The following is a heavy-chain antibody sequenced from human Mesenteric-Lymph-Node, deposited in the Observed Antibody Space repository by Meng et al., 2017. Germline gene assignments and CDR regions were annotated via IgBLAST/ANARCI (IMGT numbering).Heavy chain of an antibody. CDR3: ASSDGDYVIY. D-gene: IGHD4-17*01. V-gene: IGHV4-39*07. CDR1: VGSISSSSYY. Sequence: QLLQSAPGLGKPSDTLSLPCTVSVGSISSSSYYWGWFRQPPGKGLEWIGSIYYSGSTYYNPSLKSRVTISVDTSKNQFSLKLSSVTAADTAVYYCASSDGDYVIYWGQGTLVTVSS. CDR2: IYYSGST. J-gene: IGHJ4*02.